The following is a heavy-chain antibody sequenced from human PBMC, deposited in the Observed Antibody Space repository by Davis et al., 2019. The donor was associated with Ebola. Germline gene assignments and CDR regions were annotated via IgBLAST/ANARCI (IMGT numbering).Heavy chain of an antibody. Sequence: PGGSLRLSCAASGFILRNYAMHWVRQAPGKGLEWVAVVSQSERERFYADSVKGRFTISRDNSENTLYLQMNSLTADDTSVYYCARAGFDEVLDYWGQGTPVTVSS. CDR2: VSQSERER. CDR3: ARAGFDEVLDY. CDR1: GFILRNYA. J-gene: IGHJ4*02. D-gene: IGHD3-3*01. V-gene: IGHV3-30*04.